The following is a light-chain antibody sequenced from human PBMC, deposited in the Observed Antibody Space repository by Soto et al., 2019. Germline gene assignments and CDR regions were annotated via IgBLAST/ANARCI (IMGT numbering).Light chain of an antibody. CDR1: QDISNY. Sequence: DIQMTQSPSSLSASVGDRVTITCQASQDISNYLNWYQQKPGKAPKLLIYYASNLETGVPSRFSGSGSGTDFTFTISSLQPENIATYYCQQYDNLPFGQGTRLEIQ. CDR2: YAS. J-gene: IGKJ5*01. V-gene: IGKV1-33*01. CDR3: QQYDNLP.